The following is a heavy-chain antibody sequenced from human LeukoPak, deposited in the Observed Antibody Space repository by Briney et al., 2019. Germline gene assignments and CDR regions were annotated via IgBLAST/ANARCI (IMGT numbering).Heavy chain of an antibody. D-gene: IGHD3-22*01. CDR2: IHTRVGT. CDR3: ARSYDTSGYYYNFDY. CDR1: GGSISSYY. V-gene: IGHV4-4*07. J-gene: IGHJ4*02. Sequence: SETLSLTCTVSGGSISSYYWSWMRQPAGKRLDWIGRIHTRVGTNYNPSLKSRVTMSVDTSKNQFSLRLTSVTAADTAVYYCARSYDTSGYYYNFDYWGQGTLITVSS.